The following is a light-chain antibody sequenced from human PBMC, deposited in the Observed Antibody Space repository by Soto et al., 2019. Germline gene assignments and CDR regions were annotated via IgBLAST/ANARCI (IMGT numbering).Light chain of an antibody. CDR3: QSYDSSLSGWV. CDR2: GNN. V-gene: IGLV1-40*01. J-gene: IGLJ3*02. Sequence: QSVLTQPPSVSGAPGQRVTISCTGRSSNIGAGYDVHWYQQLPGTAPKLLIFGNNNRPSGVPDRFSGSKSGTAAYLAITGLQAEDEADYYCQSYDSSLSGWVFGGGTKLTVL. CDR1: SSNIGAGYD.